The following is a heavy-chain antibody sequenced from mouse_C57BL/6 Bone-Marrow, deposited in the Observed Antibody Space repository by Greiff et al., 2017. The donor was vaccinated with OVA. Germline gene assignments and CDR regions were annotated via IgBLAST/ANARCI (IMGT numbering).Heavy chain of an antibody. Sequence: QVQLQQPGTELVKPGASVKLSCKASGYTFTSYWMHWVKQRPGQGLEWIGNINPSNGGTNYNEKFKSKATLTVDKSSSTAYMQLSSLTSVDSAVYDWASRAAQATFDYWGQGTTLTVSS. CDR2: INPSNGGT. CDR3: ASRAAQATFDY. J-gene: IGHJ2*01. D-gene: IGHD3-2*02. V-gene: IGHV1-53*01. CDR1: GYTFTSYW.